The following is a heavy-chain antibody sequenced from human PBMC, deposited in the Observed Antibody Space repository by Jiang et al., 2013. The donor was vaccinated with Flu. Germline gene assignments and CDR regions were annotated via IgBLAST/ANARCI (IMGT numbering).Heavy chain of an antibody. CDR1: IFNFNNVS. Sequence: VQLLESGGGLVKPGGSLRLSCAVSIFNFNNVSMSWVRQAPGKGLEWVGRFKIKPDGGTTDYAAPVKGRFTISRDDSKKTLYLQMNSLRTEDTAVYYCTTLSGRGLDYWGQGTLVTVSS. V-gene: IGHV3-15*01. CDR2: FKIKPDGGTT. CDR3: TTLSGRGLDY. D-gene: IGHD1-26*01. J-gene: IGHJ4*02.